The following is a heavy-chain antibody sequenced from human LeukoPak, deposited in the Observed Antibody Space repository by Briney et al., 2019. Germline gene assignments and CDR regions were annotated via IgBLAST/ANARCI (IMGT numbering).Heavy chain of an antibody. V-gene: IGHV4-38-2*02. CDR3: ARDRIYGDTDY. D-gene: IGHD4-17*01. CDR1: GYSISSGYY. J-gene: IGHJ4*02. Sequence: SETLSLTCTVSGYSISSGYYWGWIRQPPGKGLEWIGTIYHSGSTYYNPSLKSRVTISVDTSKNQFSLKLSSVTAADTAVYYCARDRIYGDTDYWGQGTLVTVSS. CDR2: IYHSGST.